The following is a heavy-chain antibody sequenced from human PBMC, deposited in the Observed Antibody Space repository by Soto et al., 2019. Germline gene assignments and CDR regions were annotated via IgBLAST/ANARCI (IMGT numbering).Heavy chain of an antibody. CDR2: ISYDGSNK. D-gene: IGHD6-19*01. Sequence: QVQLVESGGGVVQPGRSLRLSCAASGFTFSSYAMHWVRQAPGKGLEWVAVISYDGSNKYYADSVKGRFTISRDNSKNTMYLQMNSLSGEDTAVYYCASNEVGLVTVDYWGQGTLVTVSS. J-gene: IGHJ4*02. CDR1: GFTFSSYA. V-gene: IGHV3-30-3*01. CDR3: ASNEVGLVTVDY.